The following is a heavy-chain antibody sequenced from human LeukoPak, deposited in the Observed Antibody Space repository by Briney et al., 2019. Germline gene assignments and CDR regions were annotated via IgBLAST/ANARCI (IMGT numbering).Heavy chain of an antibody. CDR1: GFTFSTYW. CDR2: INSDGSSL. CDR3: ARVTPSGKEVVTYPDI. V-gene: IGHV3-74*01. J-gene: IGHJ3*02. D-gene: IGHD3-10*01. Sequence: TGGSLRLSCAASGFTFSTYWMHWVRQAPGKGLVWVSRINSDGSSLSYADSVKGRFTISRDNAKNTLYLQMNSLRAEDTALYYCARVTPSGKEVVTYPDIWGQGTMVTVSS.